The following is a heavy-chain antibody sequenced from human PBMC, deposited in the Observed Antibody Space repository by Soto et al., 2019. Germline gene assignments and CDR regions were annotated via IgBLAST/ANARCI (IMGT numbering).Heavy chain of an antibody. Sequence: EVQLVQSGGGLVQPGGSLRLSCAASGFTFSSSPMSWVRQVPGKGLEWISAIRNDGGSMYYVESVKGRFTISRDNSKSTSSLRMKNLRAEDTGIYYCVRDQYTMSDFWSDFSSAWGQGVQVIVSA. CDR3: VRDQYTMSDFWSDFSSA. V-gene: IGHV3-23*04. J-gene: IGHJ5*02. CDR2: IRNDGGSM. CDR1: GFTFSSSP. D-gene: IGHD3-3*01.